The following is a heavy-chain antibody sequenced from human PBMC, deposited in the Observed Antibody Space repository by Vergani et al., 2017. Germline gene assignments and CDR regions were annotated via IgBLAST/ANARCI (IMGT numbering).Heavy chain of an antibody. Sequence: QVQLVQSGAEVKKPGSSVKVSCKASGGTFSSYAISWLRQAPGQGLEWMGGIIPIFGTANYAQKFQGRVTITADESTSTAYMELSSLRSEDTAVYYCARVLVAGVRVGYFDYWGQGTLVTVSS. V-gene: IGHV1-69*01. J-gene: IGHJ4*02. CDR1: GGTFSSYA. CDR2: IIPIFGTA. CDR3: ARVLVAGVRVGYFDY. D-gene: IGHD2-2*01.